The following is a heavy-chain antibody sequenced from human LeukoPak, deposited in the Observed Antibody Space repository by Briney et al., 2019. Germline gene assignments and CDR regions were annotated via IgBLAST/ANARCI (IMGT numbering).Heavy chain of an antibody. V-gene: IGHV3-21*01. J-gene: IGHJ4*02. CDR1: GFTFSSYS. CDR3: ARGPPRTAVAGTLYYFDY. CDR2: ISSSSSYI. D-gene: IGHD6-19*01. Sequence: PGGSLRLSRAASGFTFSSYSMNWVRQAPGKGLEWVSSISSSSSYIYYADSVKGRFTISRDNAKNSLYLQMNSLRAEDTAVYYCARGPPRTAVAGTLYYFDYWGQGTLVNVSS.